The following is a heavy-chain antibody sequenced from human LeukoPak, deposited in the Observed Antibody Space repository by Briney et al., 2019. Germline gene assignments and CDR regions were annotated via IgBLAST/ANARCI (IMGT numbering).Heavy chain of an antibody. CDR3: ARDLSGSYYGPSFVGY. CDR1: GFTFDDYG. V-gene: IGHV3-20*04. J-gene: IGHJ4*02. Sequence: PGGSLRLSCAASGFTFDDYGMSWVRQAPGQGLQWVSDINWNGGSTGYADSVKGRFTISRDNAKNSLYLQMNSLRAEDTALYYCARDLSGSYYGPSFVGYWGQGTLVTVSS. D-gene: IGHD1-26*01. CDR2: INWNGGST.